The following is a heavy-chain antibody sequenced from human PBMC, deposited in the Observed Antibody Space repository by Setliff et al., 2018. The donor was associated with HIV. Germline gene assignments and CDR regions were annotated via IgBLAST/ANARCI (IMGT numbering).Heavy chain of an antibody. D-gene: IGHD3-22*01. CDR1: GYTFSTNA. CDR3: ASATMIVVVITEYYFDY. Sequence: GASVKVSCKAFGYTFSTNAIHWVRQAPGQRLEWMGYINAGDDNTRYSEKFQGRVTITTDESTSTAYMELSSLRSEDTAVYYCASATMIVVVITEYYFDYWGQGTLVTVSS. CDR2: INAGDDNT. J-gene: IGHJ4*02. V-gene: IGHV1-3*01.